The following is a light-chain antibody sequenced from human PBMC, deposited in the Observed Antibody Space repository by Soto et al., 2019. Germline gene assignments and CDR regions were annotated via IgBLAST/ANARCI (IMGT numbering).Light chain of an antibody. CDR1: QSISSY. CDR2: EAS. J-gene: IGKJ1*01. Sequence: DIQMTQFPSTLSASVGDRVTITCRASQSISSYLAWYQQKPGKAPKLLIYEASGLESGVPSRFSGSGYGTEFTLTISSLQPDDFATYYCQQSSNYPWTFGQGTKVEVK. CDR3: QQSSNYPWT. V-gene: IGKV1-5*03.